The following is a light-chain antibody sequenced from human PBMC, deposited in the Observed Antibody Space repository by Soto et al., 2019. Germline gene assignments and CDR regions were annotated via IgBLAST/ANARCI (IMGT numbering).Light chain of an antibody. V-gene: IGLV2-14*03. CDR2: DAS. J-gene: IGLJ1*01. Sequence: QSALTQPASVSGSPGQSITISCTGTSSDVGGYNYVSWYQHHPGEAPKLMIYDASNRPSGVSNRFSGSKSGNTASLTISGLQAEDEADYYCSSYTSTSTYVFGTGTKLTVL. CDR1: SSDVGGYNY. CDR3: SSYTSTSTYV.